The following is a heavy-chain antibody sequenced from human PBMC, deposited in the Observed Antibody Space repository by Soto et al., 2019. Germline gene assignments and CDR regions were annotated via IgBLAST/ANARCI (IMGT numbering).Heavy chain of an antibody. CDR2: IYYSGST. Sequence: SETLSLTCTVSGGSISSSSYYWGWIRQPPGKGLEWIGSIYYSGSTYYNPSLKSRVTISVDTSKNQFSLKLSSVTAADTAVYYCARRHTSEGYYYGMDVWGQGTTVTVSS. V-gene: IGHV4-39*01. CDR1: GGSISSSSYY. D-gene: IGHD1-1*01. J-gene: IGHJ6*02. CDR3: ARRHTSEGYYYGMDV.